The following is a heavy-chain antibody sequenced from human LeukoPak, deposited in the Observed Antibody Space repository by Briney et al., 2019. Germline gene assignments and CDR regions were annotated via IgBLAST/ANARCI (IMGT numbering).Heavy chain of an antibody. V-gene: IGHV3-33*01. D-gene: IGHD3-10*01. CDR1: GFTFSSYG. Sequence: GRSLRLSCAASGFTFSSYGMHWVRQAPGKGLEWVAVIWYDGSNKYYADSVKGRFTISRDNSKNTLYLQMNSLRAEDTAVYYCARDSAPLLWFGEGHLDYWGQGTLVTVPS. CDR3: ARDSAPLLWFGEGHLDY. J-gene: IGHJ4*02. CDR2: IWYDGSNK.